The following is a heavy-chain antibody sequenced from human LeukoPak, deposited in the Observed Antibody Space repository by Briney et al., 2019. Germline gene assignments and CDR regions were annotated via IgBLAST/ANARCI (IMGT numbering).Heavy chain of an antibody. CDR2: IIPRSGTA. V-gene: IGHV1-69*13. Sequence: SVKVYCNASGRTFSTHAISWVRQAPGQALEWMGGIIPRSGTANYAQKFQGRVTINADESTSTAYMELSSLTSGDTAVYYCARDPAERLRGATYYYYMDVWGKGTTVTVSS. D-gene: IGHD1-1*01. CDR3: ARDPAERLRGATYYYYMDV. CDR1: GRTFSTHA. J-gene: IGHJ6*03.